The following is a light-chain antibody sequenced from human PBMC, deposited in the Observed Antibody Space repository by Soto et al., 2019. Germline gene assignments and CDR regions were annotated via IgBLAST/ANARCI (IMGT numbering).Light chain of an antibody. CDR1: QSVLYSSNNKNY. V-gene: IGKV4-1*01. J-gene: IGKJ5*01. CDR3: QQYHSDPIT. Sequence: DIVMTQSPDSLAVSLGERATINCKSSQSVLYSSNNKNYLAWYQQKPGQPPKLVIYWASTRESGVPDRFSGSGSGTDFTLTISSLQAEDVAVYYCQQYHSDPITFGQGTRLEIK. CDR2: WAS.